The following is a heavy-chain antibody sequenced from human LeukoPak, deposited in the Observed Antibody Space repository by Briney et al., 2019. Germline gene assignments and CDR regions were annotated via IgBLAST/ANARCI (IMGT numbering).Heavy chain of an antibody. CDR2: ISYDGSNK. CDR3: AKERDTAVVTAFDI. V-gene: IGHV3-30-3*01. D-gene: IGHD5-18*01. CDR1: GFTFSSYA. Sequence: GGSLRLSCAASGFTFSSYAMHWVRQAPGKGLEWVAAISYDGSNKYYADSVKGRFTISRDNSKNTLYLQMNSLRAEDTAVYYCAKERDTAVVTAFDIWGQGTMVTVSS. J-gene: IGHJ3*02.